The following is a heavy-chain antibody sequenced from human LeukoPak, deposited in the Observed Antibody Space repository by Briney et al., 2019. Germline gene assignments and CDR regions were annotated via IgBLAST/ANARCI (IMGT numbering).Heavy chain of an antibody. Sequence: PGGSLRLSCAASGFTFSSYWMNWVRQAPGKGLEWVANIKQEGSEKYYVDSVKGQFTISRDNAKNSLYLQMDSLRAEDTAVYYCAGGSGWLIDYWGQGTLVTVSS. V-gene: IGHV3-7*01. D-gene: IGHD6-19*01. CDR2: IKQEGSEK. CDR3: AGGSGWLIDY. CDR1: GFTFSSYW. J-gene: IGHJ4*02.